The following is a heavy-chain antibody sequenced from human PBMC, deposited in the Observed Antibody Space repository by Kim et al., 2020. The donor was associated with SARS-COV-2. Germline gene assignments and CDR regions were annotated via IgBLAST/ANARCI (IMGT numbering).Heavy chain of an antibody. V-gene: IGHV3-23*01. CDR3: AKSKSTGSGELIPKPDY. CDR2: ISGSGGST. D-gene: IGHD3-16*01. CDR1: GFTFSSYA. J-gene: IGHJ4*02. Sequence: GGSLRLSCAASGFTFSSYAMSWVRQAPGKGLEWVSAISGSGGSTYYADSVKGRFTISRDNSKNTLYLQMNSLRAEDTAVYYCAKSKSTGSGELIPKPDYWGQGTLVTVSS.